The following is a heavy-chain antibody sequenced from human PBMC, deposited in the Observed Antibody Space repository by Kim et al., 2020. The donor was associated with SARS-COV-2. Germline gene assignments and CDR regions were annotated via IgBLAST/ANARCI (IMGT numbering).Heavy chain of an antibody. J-gene: IGHJ1*01. V-gene: IGHV4-34*01. D-gene: IGHD6-13*01. CDR1: GGSFSGYY. Sequence: SETLSLTCAVYGGSFSGYYWSWIRQPPGKGLEWIGEINHSGSTNYNPSLKSRVTISVDTSKNQFSLKLSSVTAADTAVYYCARGTAADKEYFQHWGQGTL. CDR2: INHSGST. CDR3: ARGTAADKEYFQH.